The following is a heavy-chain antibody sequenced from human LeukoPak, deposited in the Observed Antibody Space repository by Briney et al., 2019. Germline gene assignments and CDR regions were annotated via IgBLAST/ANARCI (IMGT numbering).Heavy chain of an antibody. J-gene: IGHJ4*02. CDR2: ISAYNGNT. V-gene: IGHV1-18*01. Sequence: GASVKVSCKASGYTFTSYGISWVRQAPGQGLEWMGWISAYNGNTNYAQKLQGRVTMTTDTSTSTAYMELRSLRSDDTAVYYCARGDSSGWSRVRYFDYWGQGTLVTVSS. CDR1: GYTFTSYG. D-gene: IGHD6-19*01. CDR3: ARGDSSGWSRVRYFDY.